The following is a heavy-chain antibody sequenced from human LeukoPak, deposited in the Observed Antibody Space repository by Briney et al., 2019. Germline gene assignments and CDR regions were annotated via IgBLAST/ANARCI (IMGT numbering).Heavy chain of an antibody. V-gene: IGHV1-18*01. D-gene: IGHD6-6*01. CDR2: INSHNGDT. CDR1: GYTFFDFG. CDR3: ARDGYSSSSRYYYMDV. J-gene: IGHJ6*03. Sequence: ASVKVSCKASGYTFFDFGVSWVRQAPGQGREWMGWINSHNGDTNYAERFQGRVTMTTDTSTSTAYMELRSLRSDDTAVYYCARDGYSSSSRYYYMDVWGKGTTVTVSS.